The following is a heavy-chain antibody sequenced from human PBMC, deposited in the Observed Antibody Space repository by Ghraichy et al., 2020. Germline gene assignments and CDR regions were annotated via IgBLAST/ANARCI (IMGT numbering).Heavy chain of an antibody. V-gene: IGHV3-48*02. CDR2: ITSSSRTI. D-gene: IGHD4-23*01. CDR1: GFTFSSYS. CDR3: ARGSTVVRFFYYDGMDV. Sequence: GGSLRLSCVGSGFTFSSYSMNWVRQSPGKGLEWISYITSSSRTIFYADSVKGRFTISRDNAQKSLYLQMNSLRDEDTDVYYCARGSTVVRFFYYDGMDVWGQGTTVTVSS. J-gene: IGHJ6*02.